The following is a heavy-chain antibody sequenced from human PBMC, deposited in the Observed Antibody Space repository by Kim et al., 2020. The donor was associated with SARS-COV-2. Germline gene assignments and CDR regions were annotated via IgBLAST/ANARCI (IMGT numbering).Heavy chain of an antibody. CDR1: GFTFDDYT. CDR3: AKDMANGYYGNYYYGMDV. V-gene: IGHV3-43*01. Sequence: GGSLRLSCAASGFTFDDYTMHWVRQAPGKGLEWVSLISWDGGSTYYADSVKSRFTISRDNSKNSLYLQMNSLRTEDTALYYCAKDMANGYYGNYYYGMDVWGQGTTVTVSS. CDR2: ISWDGGST. D-gene: IGHD3-22*01. J-gene: IGHJ6*02.